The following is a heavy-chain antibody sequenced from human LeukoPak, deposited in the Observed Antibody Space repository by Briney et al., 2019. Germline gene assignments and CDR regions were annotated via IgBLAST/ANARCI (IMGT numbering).Heavy chain of an antibody. D-gene: IGHD4/OR15-4a*01. V-gene: IGHV3-30*02. Sequence: GGSLRLSCTTSGFSFRDYGMHWVRQASGKGLELVAFIQYDGNNIYYADSVNGRVAISRDESKNTLYLEMNSLRPEDTALYYCAKDERVYGTNAGTLLDYWGQGTLVTVSS. CDR2: IQYDGNNI. CDR3: AKDERVYGTNAGTLLDY. CDR1: GFSFRDYG. J-gene: IGHJ4*02.